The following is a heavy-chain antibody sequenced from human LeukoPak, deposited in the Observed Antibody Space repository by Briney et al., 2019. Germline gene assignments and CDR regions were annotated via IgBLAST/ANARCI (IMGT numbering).Heavy chain of an antibody. CDR3: ARAVGSSWEHTDY. D-gene: IGHD6-13*01. Sequence: SVKVSFKASGGTFSSYAISWVRQARGQGLEWMGGIIPIFGTANYAQKFQGRVTITADKSTSTAYMELSSLRSEDTAVYYCARAVGSSWEHTDYWGQGTLVTVSS. J-gene: IGHJ4*02. CDR1: GGTFSSYA. CDR2: IIPIFGTA. V-gene: IGHV1-69*06.